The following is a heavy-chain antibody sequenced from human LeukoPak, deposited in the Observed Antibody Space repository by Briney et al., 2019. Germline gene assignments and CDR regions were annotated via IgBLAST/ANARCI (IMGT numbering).Heavy chain of an antibody. D-gene: IGHD1-26*01. Sequence: ASVKVSCKASGYTFTTYYIHWVRQAPGQGLEWMGMINPSDGATTYAQKFQGRGTMTRDMSTTTVYKDVRTLRSEDTAVYFCAREQGGGLSGNLGGLFASYHTYYYMDVWGRGTTVTVSS. CDR2: INPSDGAT. V-gene: IGHV1-46*01. CDR3: AREQGGGLSGNLGGLFASYHTYYYMDV. J-gene: IGHJ6*03. CDR1: GYTFTTYY.